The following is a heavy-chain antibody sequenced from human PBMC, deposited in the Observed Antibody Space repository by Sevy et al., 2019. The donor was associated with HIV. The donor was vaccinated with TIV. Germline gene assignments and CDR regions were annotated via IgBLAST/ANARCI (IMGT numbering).Heavy chain of an antibody. Sequence: SETLSLTCTVSGGSIISSTYYRGWIRQPPGKGLEWIGRVYHSGSTYYNPSLGSRVTISVDMFKDHFALKLSSVTAADTAVYYCARRGAGPAFDVWGQGTMVTVSS. CDR1: GGSIISSTYY. V-gene: IGHV4-39*02. D-gene: IGHD3-10*01. J-gene: IGHJ3*01. CDR2: VYHSGST. CDR3: ARRGAGPAFDV.